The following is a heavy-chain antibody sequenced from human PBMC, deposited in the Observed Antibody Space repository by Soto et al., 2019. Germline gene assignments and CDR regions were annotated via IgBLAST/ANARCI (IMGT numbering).Heavy chain of an antibody. CDR2: INESGST. J-gene: IGHJ4*02. CDR3: ARGSGIVALPGELEDVKYDY. D-gene: IGHD1-1*01. CDR1: GQSFSGHS. Sequence: QVQLQQWGAGLVKPSETLSLSCAVYGQSFSGHSWAWIRQPPGKGLEWIGEINESGSTYYNPSLKSRVTISTDTSKNQFSLKLRSVSAADTAAYFCARGSGIVALPGELEDVKYDYWGQGTLVNVSS. V-gene: IGHV4-34*01.